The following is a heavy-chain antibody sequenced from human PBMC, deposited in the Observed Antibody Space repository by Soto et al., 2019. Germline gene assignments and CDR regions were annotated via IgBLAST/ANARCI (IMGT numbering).Heavy chain of an antibody. V-gene: IGHV3-21*01. Sequence: GGSLRLSCAASGFTFSSYSMNWVRQAPGKGLEWVSSISSSSSYIYYADSVKGRFTISRDNAKNSLYLQMNSLRAEDTAVYYCAREWRWHCGGDCYSEAFDIWGQGTMVTV. D-gene: IGHD2-21*02. CDR3: AREWRWHCGGDCYSEAFDI. J-gene: IGHJ3*02. CDR2: ISSSSSYI. CDR1: GFTFSSYS.